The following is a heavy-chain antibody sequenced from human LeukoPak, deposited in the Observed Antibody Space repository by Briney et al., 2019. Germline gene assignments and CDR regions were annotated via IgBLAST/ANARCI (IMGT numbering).Heavy chain of an antibody. V-gene: IGHV4-39*07. D-gene: IGHD6-19*01. CDR1: DGSISSSSYY. CDR3: ARDQGRWLVRTXDY. CDR2: IYYSGST. J-gene: IGHJ4*02. Sequence: SETLSPTCTVSDGSISSSSYYWGWIRQPPGKGLEWIGNIYYSGSTYYNPSLKSRVTISVDTSKNQFSLKLSSVTAADTAVYYCARDQGRWLVRTXDYWXQGTLXTVSX.